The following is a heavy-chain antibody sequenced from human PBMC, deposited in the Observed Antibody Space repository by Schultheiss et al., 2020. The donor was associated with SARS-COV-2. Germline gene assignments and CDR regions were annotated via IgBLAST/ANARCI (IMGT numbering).Heavy chain of an antibody. J-gene: IGHJ5*01. V-gene: IGHV3-23*01. CDR2: ISGSGGTT. D-gene: IGHD6-19*01. CDR1: GFTFSSYA. CDR3: AKYGRKAVAGADDWFDS. Sequence: GGSLRLSCVASGFTFSSYAMSWVRQAPGKGLEWVSAISGSGGTTYYADSVKGRFTISRDNSKNTLYLQMNSLRAEDTAVYYCAKYGRKAVAGADDWFDSWGQGTLVTVSS.